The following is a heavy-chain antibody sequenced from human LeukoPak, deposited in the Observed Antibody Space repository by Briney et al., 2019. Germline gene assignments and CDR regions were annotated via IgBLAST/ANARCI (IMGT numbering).Heavy chain of an antibody. V-gene: IGHV3-23*01. CDR3: AKRWTAVASTEAFDI. Sequence: GGSLRLSCAASGFTFSSYAMSWVRQAPGKGLEWVSTISNSGGSTYYADSVEGRFTISRDNSKNTLYLQMNSLRAEDTAVYYCAKRWTAVASTEAFDIWGQGTMVTVSS. CDR2: ISNSGGST. J-gene: IGHJ3*02. CDR1: GFTFSSYA. D-gene: IGHD6-13*01.